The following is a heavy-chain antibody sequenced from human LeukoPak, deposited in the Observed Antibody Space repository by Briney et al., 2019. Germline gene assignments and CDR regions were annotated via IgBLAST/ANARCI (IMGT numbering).Heavy chain of an antibody. CDR2: IKHDGGEK. D-gene: IGHD6-13*01. Sequence: PGGSLRLSCAVSGFTFNTYWMSWVRQAPGKGLEWVANIKHDGGEKYFVDSVKGRFTISRDNAKNSLYLQMNSLRAEDTAVYYCARGWSADVTYYGADVWGQGTTVTVSS. J-gene: IGHJ6*02. V-gene: IGHV3-7*01. CDR3: ARGWSADVTYYGADV. CDR1: GFTFNTYW.